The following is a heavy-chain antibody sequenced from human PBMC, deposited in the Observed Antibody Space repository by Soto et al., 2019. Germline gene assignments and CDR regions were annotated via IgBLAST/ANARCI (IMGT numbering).Heavy chain of an antibody. J-gene: IGHJ4*02. Sequence: QERLVQSGAEVRKPGSSVKVSCKVTGGTSTRYAINWVRQAPGQGLEWMGGIVPMFRTSKYAQKFQGRVTITADTSTNIASMELRSLRSEDTAVYYCNRGSEYDFWSGYLWGQGTLVSVSS. V-gene: IGHV1-69*06. CDR1: GGTSTRYA. D-gene: IGHD3-3*01. CDR3: NRGSEYDFWSGYL. CDR2: IVPMFRTS.